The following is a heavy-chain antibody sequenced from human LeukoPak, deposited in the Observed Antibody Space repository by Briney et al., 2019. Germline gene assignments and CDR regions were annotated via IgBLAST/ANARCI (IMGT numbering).Heavy chain of an antibody. J-gene: IGHJ6*04. CDR3: AIFAGAVPGNLLL. D-gene: IGHD2-8*02. CDR2: INKDGTEK. V-gene: IGHV3-7*01. CDR1: EFTSSAFW. Sequence: GGSLRLSCAASEFTSSAFWMTCVRRPPGKGLEWVANINKDGTEKEYVDSVKGRFSIFRDNAKNSVFLQMNSLRAEDTAVYYCAIFAGAVPGNLLLWGKGTTVIVSA.